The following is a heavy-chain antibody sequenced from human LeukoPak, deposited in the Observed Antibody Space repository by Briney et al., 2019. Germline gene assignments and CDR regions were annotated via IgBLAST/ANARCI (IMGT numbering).Heavy chain of an antibody. V-gene: IGHV1-58*02. Sequence: SVKVSCKASGFTFTSSAMQWVRQARGQRLEWIGWIVVGSGNTNYAQKFQERVTITRDMSTSTAYMELSSLRSEDTAVYYCAAGGGDSSGGVSGSYYYYGMDVWGQGTTVTVS. CDR1: GFTFTSSA. D-gene: IGHD2-21*02. CDR2: IVVGSGNT. J-gene: IGHJ6*02. CDR3: AAGGGDSSGGVSGSYYYYGMDV.